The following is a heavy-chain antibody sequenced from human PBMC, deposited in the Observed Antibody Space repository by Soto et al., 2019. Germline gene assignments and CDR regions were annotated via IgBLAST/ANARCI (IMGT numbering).Heavy chain of an antibody. CDR2: IDPSDSYT. D-gene: IGHD5-12*01. CDR3: TRRRGDGYNWPIDY. Sequence: EVQLVQSGAEVKKTGESLRISCKGSGYTFTSYWINWVRQMPGKGLEWMGRIDPSDSYTNYSPSFQGHVTISVDKSTNTAYLQWSSLTASDTAMYYCTRRRGDGYNWPIDYWGQGTLVTVSS. V-gene: IGHV5-10-1*01. CDR1: GYTFTSYW. J-gene: IGHJ4*02.